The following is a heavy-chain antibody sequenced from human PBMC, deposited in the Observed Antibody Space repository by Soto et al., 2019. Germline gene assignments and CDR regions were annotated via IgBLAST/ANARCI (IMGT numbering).Heavy chain of an antibody. V-gene: IGHV3-15*01. Sequence: GGSLRLSCAATGFTFSNAWMSWVRQAPGKGLEWVGHIKSKTDGGATDYAAPVKGRFTISRDESKNTLYLQMNSLRAEDTAVYYCAKGFSGYSGYDRGPSYYYGMDVWGQGTTVTVSS. CDR2: IKSKTDGGAT. CDR3: AKGFSGYSGYDRGPSYYYGMDV. J-gene: IGHJ6*02. D-gene: IGHD5-12*01. CDR1: GFTFSNAW.